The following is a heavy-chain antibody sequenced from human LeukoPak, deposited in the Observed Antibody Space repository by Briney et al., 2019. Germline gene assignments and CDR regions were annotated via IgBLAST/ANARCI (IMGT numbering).Heavy chain of an antibody. V-gene: IGHV3-7*01. CDR3: ASSWGSAIDF. Sequence: GGSLRLSCAASGFTFSRFRMSWVRQPPGKGLEWVANINQDGSEIYYVDSVKGRFTVSTDNAKNSLYLQMTSQRAEDTAVYYCASSWGSAIDFWGQGTLVTVSS. CDR1: GFTFSRFR. D-gene: IGHD3-16*01. CDR2: INQDGSEI. J-gene: IGHJ4*02.